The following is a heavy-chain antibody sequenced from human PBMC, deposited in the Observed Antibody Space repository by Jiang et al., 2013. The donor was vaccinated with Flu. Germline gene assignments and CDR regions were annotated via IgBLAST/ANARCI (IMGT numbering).Heavy chain of an antibody. CDR3: ARELRRTVTTNYYYYYGMDV. D-gene: IGHD4-17*01. J-gene: IGHJ6*02. V-gene: IGHV3-11*01. CDR1: GFTFSDYY. Sequence: VQLVESGGGLVKPGGSLRLSCAASGFTFSDYYMSWIRQAPGKGLEWVSYISSSGSTIYYADSVKGRFTISRDNAKNSLYLQMNSLRAEDTAVYYCARELRRTVTTNYYYYYGMDVWGQGTTVTVS. CDR2: ISSSGSTI.